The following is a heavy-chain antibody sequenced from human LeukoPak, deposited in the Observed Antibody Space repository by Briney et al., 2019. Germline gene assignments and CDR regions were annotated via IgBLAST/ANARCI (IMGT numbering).Heavy chain of an antibody. J-gene: IGHJ4*02. CDR3: VKDFWPARDGGGYYSPFEY. CDR1: GFTFSNYA. CDR2: ISSSGDTT. V-gene: IGHV3-23*01. Sequence: GGSLRLSCAASGFTFSNYAMNCVRQARGKGLEWVSGISSSGDTTYYVDSVRGRFTISRDNSKNSVFLQMNSLRDADTAVYYCVKDFWPARDGGGYYSPFEYWGEGTLVTVSS. D-gene: IGHD3-22*01.